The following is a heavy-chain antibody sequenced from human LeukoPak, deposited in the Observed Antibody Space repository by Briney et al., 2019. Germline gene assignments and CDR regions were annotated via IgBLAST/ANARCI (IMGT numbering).Heavy chain of an antibody. V-gene: IGHV4-39*01. CDR3: ARLYYDSSGYYQICYFDY. Sequence: SETLSLTCTVSGGSISSSSYYWGWIRQPPGKGLEWIGSIYYSGSTYYNPPLKSRVTISVDTSKNQFSLNLSSVTAADTAVYYCARLYYDSSGYYQICYFDYWGQGTLVTVSS. CDR1: GGSISSSSYY. D-gene: IGHD3-22*01. CDR2: IYYSGST. J-gene: IGHJ4*02.